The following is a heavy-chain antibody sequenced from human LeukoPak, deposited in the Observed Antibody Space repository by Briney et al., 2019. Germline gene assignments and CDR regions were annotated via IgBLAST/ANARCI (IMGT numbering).Heavy chain of an antibody. CDR2: IYYSGST. D-gene: IGHD5-18*01. CDR1: GGSISSSSYY. V-gene: IGHV4-39*07. CDR3: ARGRGYSYGSSYYYYYMDV. J-gene: IGHJ6*03. Sequence: SETLSLTCTVSGGSISSSSYYWGWIRQPPGKGLEWIGSIYYSGSTYYNPSLKSRVTISVDTSKNQFSLKLSSVTAADTAVYYCARGRGYSYGSSYYYYYMDVWGKGTTVTVSS.